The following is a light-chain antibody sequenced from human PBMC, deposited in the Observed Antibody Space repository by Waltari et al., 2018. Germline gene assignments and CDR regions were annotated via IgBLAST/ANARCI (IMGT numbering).Light chain of an antibody. V-gene: IGKV3-20*01. J-gene: IGKJ1*01. CDR3: QKNEALPAT. CDR2: ASS. CDR1: QSMGKY. Sequence: EIVLTQSPATLSLSPRQRATLACRASQSMGKYLIWYQQKPRQAPRLLIYASSIRPTGIPDRFSGSGSGTDFSLSISSLEPEDFAVYYCQKNEALPATFGQGTKVEIK.